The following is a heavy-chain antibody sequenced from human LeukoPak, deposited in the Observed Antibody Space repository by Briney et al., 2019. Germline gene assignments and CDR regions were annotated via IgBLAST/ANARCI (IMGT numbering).Heavy chain of an antibody. CDR1: GYTFTSYD. D-gene: IGHD3-3*01. J-gene: IGHJ6*02. V-gene: IGHV1-8*01. Sequence: ASVKDSCKASGYTFTSYDINWVRQATGQGLEWMGWMNPNSGNTGYAQKFQSRVTMTSNTSISTAYMELSSLRSEDTAVYYCARGERFLEWLLSSGMDVWGQGTTVTVSS. CDR3: ARGERFLEWLLSSGMDV. CDR2: MNPNSGNT.